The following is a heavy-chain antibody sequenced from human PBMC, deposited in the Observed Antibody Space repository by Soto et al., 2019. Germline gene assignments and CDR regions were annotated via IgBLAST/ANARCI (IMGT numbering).Heavy chain of an antibody. Sequence: PGGSLRLSCAASGFTFSSYGMHWVRQAPGKGLEWVAVIWYDGSNKYYADSVKGRFTISRDNSKNTLYLQMNSLRAEDTAVYYCARGDYGAIYRNYMDVWGKGTTVTVSS. CDR1: GFTFSSYG. CDR3: ARGDYGAIYRNYMDV. J-gene: IGHJ6*03. D-gene: IGHD4-17*01. CDR2: IWYDGSNK. V-gene: IGHV3-33*01.